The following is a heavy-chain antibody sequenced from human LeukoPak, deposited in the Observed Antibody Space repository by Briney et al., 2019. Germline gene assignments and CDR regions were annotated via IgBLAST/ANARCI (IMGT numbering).Heavy chain of an antibody. CDR1: GGSISSGDYY. Sequence: SETLSLTCTVSGGSISSGDYYWSWIRQPPGKGLEWIGYIYYSGSTYYNPSLKSRVTLSVDTSKNQFSLKLSSVTAADTAVYYCAREAYCGGDCLGAFDIWGQGTMVTVSS. V-gene: IGHV4-30-4*01. CDR2: IYYSGST. CDR3: AREAYCGGDCLGAFDI. D-gene: IGHD2-21*02. J-gene: IGHJ3*02.